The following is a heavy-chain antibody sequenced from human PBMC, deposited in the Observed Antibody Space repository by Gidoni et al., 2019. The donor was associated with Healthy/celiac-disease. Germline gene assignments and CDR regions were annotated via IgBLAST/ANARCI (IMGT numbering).Heavy chain of an antibody. D-gene: IGHD6-6*01. Sequence: QLQLQESGPGLVKPSETLSLTCTVSGGSISSSSYYWGWIRQPPGKGLEWIGSIYYSGSTYYNPSLKSRVTISVDTSKNQFSLKLSSVTAADTAVYYCARLNRRRQLPRDYGMDVWGQGTTVTVSS. V-gene: IGHV4-39*01. CDR3: ARLNRRRQLPRDYGMDV. J-gene: IGHJ6*02. CDR1: GGSISSSSYY. CDR2: IYYSGST.